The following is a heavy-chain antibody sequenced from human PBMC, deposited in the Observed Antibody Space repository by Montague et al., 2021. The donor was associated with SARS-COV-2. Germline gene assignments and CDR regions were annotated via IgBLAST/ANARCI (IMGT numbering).Heavy chain of an antibody. V-gene: IGHV4-39*01. J-gene: IGHJ5*02. D-gene: IGHD3-3*01. Sequence: SETLSLTCTVSGGSISSSSYYWGWIRQPPGKGLEWIGNIYYSGSTXYNPSLKSRVTISVDTSKNQFSLKLSSVTAADTAVYYCARQKMGSVTIFGVVVHDRWFDPWGQGTLVTVSS. CDR1: GGSISSSSYY. CDR2: IYYSGST. CDR3: ARQKMGSVTIFGVVVHDRWFDP.